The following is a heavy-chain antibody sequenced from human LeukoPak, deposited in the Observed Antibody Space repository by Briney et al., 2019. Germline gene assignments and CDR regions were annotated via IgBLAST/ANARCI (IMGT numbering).Heavy chain of an antibody. V-gene: IGHV1-69*01. CDR3: ARGPMRELLILSWFDP. D-gene: IGHD1-26*01. J-gene: IGHJ5*02. CDR1: GGTFTSYA. CDR2: SIPIFGTA. Sequence: SVKVSCKASGGTFTSYAISWVRQAPGQGLEWMGGSIPIFGTANYAQKFRGRVTITADESTSTAYMELSSLRSEDTAVYYCARGPMRELLILSWFDPWGQGTLVTVSS.